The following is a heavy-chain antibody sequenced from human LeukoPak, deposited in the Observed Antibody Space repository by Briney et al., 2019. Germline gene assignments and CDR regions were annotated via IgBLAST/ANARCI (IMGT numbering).Heavy chain of an antibody. V-gene: IGHV4-59*01. Sequence: PSETLSLTCTVSGGSITSYYWSRIRQPPGKGLEWIGYIYYSGSTNYNPSLKSRVTISVDTSKNQFSLKLSSVTAADTAVYYCARVGYGDAIDYWGQGTLVTVSS. J-gene: IGHJ4*02. D-gene: IGHD4-17*01. CDR3: ARVGYGDAIDY. CDR2: IYYSGST. CDR1: GGSITSYY.